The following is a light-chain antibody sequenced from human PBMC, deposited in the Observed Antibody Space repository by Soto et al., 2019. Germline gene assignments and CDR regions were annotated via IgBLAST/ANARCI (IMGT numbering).Light chain of an antibody. J-gene: IGLJ2*01. CDR1: SSNIGAGYD. CDR2: GNS. Sequence: QAVVTQPPSVSGAPGQRVTISCTGSSSNIGAGYDVHWYQQLPGTAPKLLIYGNSNRPSGVPDRFSGSKSGTSASLAITGLQAEDEADYYCQSYDSSPREDVVSGGGTKVTVL. V-gene: IGLV1-40*01. CDR3: QSYDSSPREDVV.